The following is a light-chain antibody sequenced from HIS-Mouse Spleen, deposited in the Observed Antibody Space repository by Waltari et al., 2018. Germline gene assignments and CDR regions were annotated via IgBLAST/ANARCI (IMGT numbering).Light chain of an antibody. CDR2: EDS. V-gene: IGLV3-10*01. Sequence: SYELTQPPSVSVSPGQTARITCPGDALPKKYAYWYQQKSGPAPVLVIYEDSKRPSAIPERFSGSSSGTMATLTISGAQVEDEADYYCYSTDSSGNHRVFGGGTKLTVL. J-gene: IGLJ2*01. CDR1: ALPKKY. CDR3: YSTDSSGNHRV.